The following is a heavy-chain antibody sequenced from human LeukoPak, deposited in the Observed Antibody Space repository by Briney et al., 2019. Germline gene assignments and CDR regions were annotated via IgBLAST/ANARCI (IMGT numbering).Heavy chain of an antibody. Sequence: GGSLRLSCTASGFTFGDYAMSWIRQAPGKGLEWVAVISYDGSNKYYADSVKGRFTISRDNSKNTLYLQMNSLRAEDTAVYYCARDREDDRLDYWGQGTLVTVSS. J-gene: IGHJ4*02. D-gene: IGHD2-15*01. CDR3: ARDREDDRLDY. CDR2: ISYDGSNK. V-gene: IGHV3-30*04. CDR1: GFTFGDYA.